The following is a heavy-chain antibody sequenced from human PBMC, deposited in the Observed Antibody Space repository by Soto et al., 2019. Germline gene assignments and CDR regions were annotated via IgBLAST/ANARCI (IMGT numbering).Heavy chain of an antibody. Sequence: SETLSLTCAVYGGSFSGYYWSWIRQPPGKGLEWIGEINHSGSTNYNPSLKSRVTISVDTSKNQFSLKLSSVTAADTAVYYCAGATTVTIGFDYWGQGTLVTVSS. CDR2: INHSGST. D-gene: IGHD4-17*01. CDR1: GGSFSGYY. J-gene: IGHJ4*02. V-gene: IGHV4-34*01. CDR3: AGATTVTIGFDY.